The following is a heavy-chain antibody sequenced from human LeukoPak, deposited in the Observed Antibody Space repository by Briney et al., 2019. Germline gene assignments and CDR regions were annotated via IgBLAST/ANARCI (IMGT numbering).Heavy chain of an antibody. CDR1: GGSISSSNW. D-gene: IGHD3-10*01. CDR2: IYYSGST. J-gene: IGHJ4*02. Sequence: ASGTLSLTCAVSGGSISSSNWWSWVRQPPGKGLEWIGSIYYSGSTYYNPSLKSRVTISVDTSKNQFSLKLSSVTAADTAVYYCARDMGSLYYFDYWGQGTLVTVSS. CDR3: ARDMGSLYYFDY. V-gene: IGHV4-4*02.